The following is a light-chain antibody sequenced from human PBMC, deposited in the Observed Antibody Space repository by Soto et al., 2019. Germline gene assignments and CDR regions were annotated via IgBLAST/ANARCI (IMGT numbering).Light chain of an antibody. V-gene: IGKV3-11*01. J-gene: IGKJ2*01. CDR2: GAS. CDR1: LSVANY. Sequence: ERATLACRASLSVANYLAWYQQKPGQAPRILIYGASNRANGIPASFSGSGSGTAFTLTIISLEHEDCGVYYCQQRSDWPPYTFGQGTKVEIK. CDR3: QQRSDWPPYT.